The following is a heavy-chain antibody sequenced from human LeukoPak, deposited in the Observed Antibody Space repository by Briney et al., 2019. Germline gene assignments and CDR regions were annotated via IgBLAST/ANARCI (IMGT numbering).Heavy chain of an antibody. CDR3: ARAENRLFDY. D-gene: IGHD1-14*01. J-gene: IGHJ4*02. CDR1: GDSVSSNSAA. CDR2: TYYRSKWYN. V-gene: IGHV6-1*01. Sequence: SQTLSLTCAISGDSVSSNSAAWNWIRHSPSRGLEWLGRTYYRSKWYNDYAVSVKSRITNNPDTPKNQFSLQLNSVTPEDTAVYYCARAENRLFDYWGQGTLVTVSS.